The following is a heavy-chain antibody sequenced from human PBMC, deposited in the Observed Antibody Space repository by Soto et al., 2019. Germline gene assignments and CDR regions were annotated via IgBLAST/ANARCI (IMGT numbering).Heavy chain of an antibody. D-gene: IGHD4-4*01. CDR2: IYPNSGAT. CDR1: GYTFTDYH. CDR3: ARDRRNSWYWLDP. V-gene: IGHV1-2*04. J-gene: IGHJ5*02. Sequence: ASVKVSCKASGYTFTDYHIHWVRQAPGQGLEWMGWIYPNSGATDYAQKFQGWVTMTIDTSISTAYLELSGLKSDDTAEYYCARDRRNSWYWLDPWGQGTPVTVSS.